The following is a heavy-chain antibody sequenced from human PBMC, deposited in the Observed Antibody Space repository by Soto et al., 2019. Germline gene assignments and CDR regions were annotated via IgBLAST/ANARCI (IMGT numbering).Heavy chain of an antibody. Sequence: ASVKVSCKASGYTFTSYYMHWVRQAPGQGLEWMGIINPSGGSTSYAQKFQGRVTMTRDTSTSTVYMELSSLRSEDTAVYYCARTLDGSGSNIGMFDYWGQGTLVTVSS. V-gene: IGHV1-46*03. J-gene: IGHJ4*02. CDR1: GYTFTSYY. CDR2: INPSGGST. CDR3: ARTLDGSGSNIGMFDY. D-gene: IGHD3-3*01.